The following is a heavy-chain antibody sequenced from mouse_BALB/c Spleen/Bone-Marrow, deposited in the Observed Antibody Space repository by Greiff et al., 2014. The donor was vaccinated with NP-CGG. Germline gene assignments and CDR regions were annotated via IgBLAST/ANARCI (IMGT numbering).Heavy chain of an antibody. V-gene: IGHV5-17*02. CDR2: ISGGSSTI. J-gene: IGHJ4*01. CDR3: ARGVYGYVKYAMDY. CDR1: GFTFSSFG. Sequence: EVQRVESGGGLVQPGGSRKLSCAASGFTFSSFGMHWVRQAPEKGLEWVAYISGGSSTIYYADTVKGRFTISRDNPKNTLFLQMTSLRSEDTAMYYCARGVYGYVKYAMDYWGQGTSATVSS. D-gene: IGHD1-2*01.